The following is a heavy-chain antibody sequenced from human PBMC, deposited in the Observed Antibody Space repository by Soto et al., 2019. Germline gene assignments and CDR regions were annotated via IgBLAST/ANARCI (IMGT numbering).Heavy chain of an antibody. CDR3: ARETSAVSH. J-gene: IGHJ4*02. CDR2: IKQDGSET. V-gene: IGHV3-7*01. Sequence: QLVESGGGLVQPGGSLRLSCAASGFTLSFYWMIWVRQAPGKGLEWVANIKQDGSETYYADSVKGRFTISRDNAKNSLYLQMNRLRGEDTAVYYCARETSAVSHWGRGTLVTVSS. CDR1: GFTLSFYW.